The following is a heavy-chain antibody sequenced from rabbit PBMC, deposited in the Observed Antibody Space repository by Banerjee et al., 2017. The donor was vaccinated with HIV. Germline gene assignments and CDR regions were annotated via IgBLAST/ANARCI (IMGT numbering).Heavy chain of an antibody. CDR1: GFSFSNKAV. D-gene: IGHD1-1*01. CDR2: INAVTGKA. V-gene: IGHV1S45*01. J-gene: IGHJ4*01. Sequence: EQLEESGGGLVKPEGSLKLSCKASGFSFSNKAVMCWVRQAPGKGLEWIACINAVTGKAVYASWAKGRFTFSKTSSTTVTLQMTSLTAADTATYFCARDLDGVIGRNFGWWGPGTLVTVS. CDR3: ARDLDGVIGRNFGW.